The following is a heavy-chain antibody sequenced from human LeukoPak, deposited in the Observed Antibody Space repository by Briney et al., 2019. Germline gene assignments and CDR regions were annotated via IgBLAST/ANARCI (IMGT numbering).Heavy chain of an antibody. CDR1: GGSISSGSYY. CDR2: IYTSGST. Sequence: SETLSLTCTVSGGSISSGSYYWSWIRQPAGKGLEWIGRIYTSGSTNYNPSLKSRVTISVDTSKNQFSLKLSSVTAADTAVYYCVRDYGGNRAFDTWGQGTMVTVSS. D-gene: IGHD4-23*01. CDR3: VRDYGGNRAFDT. J-gene: IGHJ3*02. V-gene: IGHV4-61*02.